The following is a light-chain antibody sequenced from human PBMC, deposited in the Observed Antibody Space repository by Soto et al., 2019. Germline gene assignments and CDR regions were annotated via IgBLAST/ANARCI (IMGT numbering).Light chain of an antibody. J-gene: IGLJ1*01. Sequence: QSALTQPRSLSGSPGQSVTISCSGTKNYVSWYQQHPGKAPKLMIYDFTKRPSGVPDRFSGSESGNTAFLTISGLQAEDEADYYCCSYAGTSDNFVFGTGTKVTVL. CDR2: DFT. CDR3: CSYAGTSDNFV. CDR1: KNY. V-gene: IGLV2-11*01.